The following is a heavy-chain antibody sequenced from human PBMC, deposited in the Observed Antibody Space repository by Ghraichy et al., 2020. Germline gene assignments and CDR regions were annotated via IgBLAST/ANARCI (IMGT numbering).Heavy chain of an antibody. CDR2: IYYSGST. V-gene: IGHV4-59*01. D-gene: IGHD6-6*01. Sequence: SETLSLTCTVSGGSISSYYWSWIRQPPGKGLEWIGYIYYSGSTNYNPSLKSRVTISVDTSKNQFSLKLSSVTAADTAVYYCAREIEQLVGFDYWGQGTLVTVSS. CDR3: AREIEQLVGFDY. J-gene: IGHJ4*02. CDR1: GGSISSYY.